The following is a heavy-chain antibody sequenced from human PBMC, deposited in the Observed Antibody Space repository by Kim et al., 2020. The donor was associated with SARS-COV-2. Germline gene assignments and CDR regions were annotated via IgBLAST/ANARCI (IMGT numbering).Heavy chain of an antibody. J-gene: IGHJ5*02. CDR2: INHSGST. D-gene: IGHD3-3*01. CDR1: GGSFSGYY. V-gene: IGHV4-34*01. CDR3: ARGIYDPDDYDFWSGKTLRPWFDP. Sequence: SETLSLTCAVYGGSFSGYYWSWIRQPPGKGLEWIGEINHSGSTNYNPSLKSRVTISVDTSKNQFSLRLSSVTAADTAVYYCARGIYDPDDYDFWSGKTLRPWFDPWGQGTLVTVSS.